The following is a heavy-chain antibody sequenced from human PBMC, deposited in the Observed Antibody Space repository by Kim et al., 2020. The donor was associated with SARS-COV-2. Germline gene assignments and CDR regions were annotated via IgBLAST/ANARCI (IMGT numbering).Heavy chain of an antibody. CDR3: AIEGWVGASNSDY. Sequence: SETLSLTCAVYGGSFSHYYWRWIRQPPGKGLEWIGEINHSGSTNYNPSLKSRVNISADTSKNQLSLKLNSVTAADTADYYCAIEGWVGASNSDYWGHGTL. D-gene: IGHD1-26*01. CDR1: GGSFSHYY. J-gene: IGHJ4*01. CDR2: INHSGST. V-gene: IGHV4-34*01.